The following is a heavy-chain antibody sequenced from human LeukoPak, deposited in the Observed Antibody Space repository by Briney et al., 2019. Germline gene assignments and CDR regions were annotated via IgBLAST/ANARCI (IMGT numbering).Heavy chain of an antibody. CDR3: ARENYYYYYMDV. J-gene: IGHJ6*03. Sequence: TSETLSLTCTVSGGSISSGTYYWSWIRQPAGKGLEWIGRIYTSGSTNYNPSLKSRVTISVDTSKNQFSLKLSSVTAADTALYYCARENYYYYYMDVWGKGTTVTVSS. CDR2: IYTSGST. CDR1: GGSISSGTYY. V-gene: IGHV4-61*02.